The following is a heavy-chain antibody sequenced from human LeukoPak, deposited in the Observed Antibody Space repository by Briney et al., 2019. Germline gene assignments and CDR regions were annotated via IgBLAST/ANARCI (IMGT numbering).Heavy chain of an antibody. J-gene: IGHJ5*02. D-gene: IGHD3/OR15-3a*01. CDR3: ATDLRWKYLGGLVIDP. CDR2: FDPEDGET. V-gene: IGHV1-24*01. Sequence: ASVKVSCKVSGYTLTELSMHWVRQAPGKGLEWMGGFDPEDGETIYAQKFQGRVTMTEDTSTDTAYMELSSLRSEDTAVYYCATDLRWKYLGGLVIDPWGQGTLVTVSS. CDR1: GYTLTELS.